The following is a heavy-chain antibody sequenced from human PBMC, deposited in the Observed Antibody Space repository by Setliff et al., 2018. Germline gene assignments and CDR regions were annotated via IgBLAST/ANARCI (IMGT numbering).Heavy chain of an antibody. D-gene: IGHD3-10*01. J-gene: IGHJ4*02. CDR3: TTDRVFTMVRGVDSGY. CDR1: GYTFTGYG. Sequence: GASVKVSCKSSGYTFTGYGISWVRQAPGQGLEWMGWISAYNGNTNYAQKLQGRVTMTTDTSTSTAYMELRSLRSDDTAVYYCTTDRVFTMVRGVDSGYWGQGTLVTVSS. CDR2: ISAYNGNT. V-gene: IGHV1-18*01.